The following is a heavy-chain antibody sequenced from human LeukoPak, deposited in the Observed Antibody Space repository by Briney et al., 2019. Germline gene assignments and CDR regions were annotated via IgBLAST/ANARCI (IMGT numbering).Heavy chain of an antibody. J-gene: IGHJ5*02. CDR3: ARHDITTAGLDWFDP. D-gene: IGHD1-20*01. V-gene: IGHV4-39*01. Sequence: PPETLSLTCTVSGGSISSSSYYWGWIRQPPGKGLEWIGGIYYSGSTYYNPSLKSRVTISVDTSKNQFSLKLSSVTAADTAVYYCARHDITTAGLDWFDPWGQGTLVTVSS. CDR1: GGSISSSSYY. CDR2: IYYSGST.